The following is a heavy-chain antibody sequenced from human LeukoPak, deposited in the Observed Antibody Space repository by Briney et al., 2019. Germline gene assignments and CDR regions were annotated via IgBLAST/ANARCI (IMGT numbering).Heavy chain of an antibody. Sequence: GGSLRLSCAASGFTVSSNFMSWVRQAPGKGLECVSVIYSRGGTYYADSVQGRFTISRDASKNTLFLQMNSLRADDTAVYYCTRKTDSSGSGDYWGQGTLVTVSS. CDR3: TRKTDSSGSGDY. CDR2: IYSRGGT. CDR1: GFTVSSNF. V-gene: IGHV3-53*01. J-gene: IGHJ4*02. D-gene: IGHD3-22*01.